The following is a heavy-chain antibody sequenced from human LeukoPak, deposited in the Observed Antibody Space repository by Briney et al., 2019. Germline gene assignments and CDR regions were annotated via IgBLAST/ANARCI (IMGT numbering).Heavy chain of an antibody. V-gene: IGHV3-13*01. Sequence: GGSLGLSCAVSGFTFSTYDMHWVRQATGKGLEWVSGIGTAGDTYYPGSVKGRFTISRENAKNSLYLQMNSLRAGDTAVYYCARGIGGSSRGWFDPWGQGTLVTVSS. CDR3: ARGIGGSSRGWFDP. J-gene: IGHJ5*02. CDR1: GFTFSTYD. D-gene: IGHD6-13*01. CDR2: IGTAGDT.